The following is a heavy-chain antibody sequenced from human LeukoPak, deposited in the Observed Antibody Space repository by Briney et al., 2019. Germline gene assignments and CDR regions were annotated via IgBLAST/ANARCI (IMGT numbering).Heavy chain of an antibody. CDR3: AKGSALRLISMIVVVKGGAFDI. Sequence: ASVKVSCKASGYTFTSYCMSWVRQAPGQGLEWMGRISGYNGNTNYAQKFQGRVTMTTDTSTSTAYMELRSLRSDDPAVYYCAKGSALRLISMIVVVKGGAFDIWGQGTRVTVSS. D-gene: IGHD3-22*01. CDR1: GYTFTSYC. J-gene: IGHJ3*02. V-gene: IGHV1-18*01. CDR2: ISGYNGNT.